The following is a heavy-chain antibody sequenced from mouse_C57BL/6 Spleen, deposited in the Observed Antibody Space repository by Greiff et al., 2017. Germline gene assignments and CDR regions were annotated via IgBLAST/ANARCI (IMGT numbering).Heavy chain of an antibody. J-gene: IGHJ4*01. V-gene: IGHV5-17*01. D-gene: IGHD2-4*01. CDR2: ISSGRSTI. CDR1: GFTFRDYG. Sequence: EVKLVDSGGGLVRPGGSLKLSCAASGFTFRDYGMHWVRQATEKGLEWVAYISSGRSTIYYADTVKGRFTISRDNAKNTLFLQMTSLRSEYTAMYYCANYDDHYAMGYWGQGISGTVSS. CDR3: ANYDDHYAMGY.